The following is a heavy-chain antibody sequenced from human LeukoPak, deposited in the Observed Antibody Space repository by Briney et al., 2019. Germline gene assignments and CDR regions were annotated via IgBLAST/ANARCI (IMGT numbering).Heavy chain of an antibody. CDR1: GGTFSSYA. D-gene: IGHD2-2*01. CDR3: ASQLSVVPAAYAFDI. J-gene: IGHJ3*02. V-gene: IGHV1-69*13. CDR2: IIPIFGTA. Sequence: SVKVSCKASGGTFSSYAISWVRQAPGQGLEWMGGIIPIFGTANYAQKFQGRVTITVDESTSTAYMELSSLRSEDAAVYYCASQLSVVPAAYAFDIWGQGTMVTVSS.